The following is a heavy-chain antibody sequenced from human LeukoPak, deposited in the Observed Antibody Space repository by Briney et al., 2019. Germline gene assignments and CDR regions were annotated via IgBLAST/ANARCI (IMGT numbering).Heavy chain of an antibody. V-gene: IGHV1-2*02. D-gene: IGHD2-2*02. CDR2: IDPDSGGT. Sequence: GGSVRVSCKTSGYTFTGYYLHWVRQGPLQRPEWMGRIDPDSGGTHYGQKFQGRVTVTRDTSITTVYMEMSGLTSDDTAVYYCARVRGPYTTSRFDFWGQGTLVTVSS. CDR3: ARVRGPYTTSRFDF. CDR1: GYTFTGYY. J-gene: IGHJ4*02.